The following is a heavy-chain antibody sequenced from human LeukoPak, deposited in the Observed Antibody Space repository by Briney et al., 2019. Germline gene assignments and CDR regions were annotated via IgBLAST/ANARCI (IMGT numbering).Heavy chain of an antibody. CDR1: GFTFSSYW. Sequence: GGSLRLSCAASGFTFSSYWMEWVRQAPGKGRVWVSRIDSDGSNTNYADSVKGRFTVSRDNAKNTLYLQMSSLRAEDTAVYYCARGLHGPDYWGQGTLVTVSS. V-gene: IGHV3-74*01. CDR3: ARGLHGPDY. J-gene: IGHJ4*02. D-gene: IGHD5/OR15-5a*01. CDR2: IDSDGSNT.